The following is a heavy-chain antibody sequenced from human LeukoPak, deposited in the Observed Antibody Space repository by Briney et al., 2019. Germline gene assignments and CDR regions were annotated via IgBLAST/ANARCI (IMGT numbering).Heavy chain of an antibody. CDR3: AKDRAYYDILTGLDY. J-gene: IGHJ4*02. CDR2: ISWNSGSI. D-gene: IGHD3-9*01. V-gene: IGHV3-9*01. Sequence: GGSLRLSCAASGFTFDDYAMHWVRQAPGKGLEWVSGISWNSGSIGYADSVKGRFTISRDSAKNSLYLQMNSLRAEDTALYYCAKDRAYYDILTGLDYWGQGTLVTVSS. CDR1: GFTFDDYA.